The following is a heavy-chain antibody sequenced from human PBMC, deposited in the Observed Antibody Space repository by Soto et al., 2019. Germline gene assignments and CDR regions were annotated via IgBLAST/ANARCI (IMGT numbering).Heavy chain of an antibody. J-gene: IGHJ4*02. V-gene: IGHV4-39*01. CDR1: GDSISKTTSY. Sequence: LSLTCSVSGDSISKTTSYWGWIRQSPEKGLEWIGSISHTGRTSYNPSLKSRVSISVDTSKNQFSLTLTSVTAADTAVYYCARDPANLALAVAYFDSWGQGTLVTVSS. CDR3: ARDPANLALAVAYFDS. D-gene: IGHD2-15*01. CDR2: ISHTGRT.